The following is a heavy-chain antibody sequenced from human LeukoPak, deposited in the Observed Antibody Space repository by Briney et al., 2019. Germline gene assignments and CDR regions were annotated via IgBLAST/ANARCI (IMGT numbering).Heavy chain of an antibody. Sequence: SETLSLTCTVSGGSISSYYWSWIRQPPGKGLEWIGYIYYSRSTNYNPSLKSRVTISVDTSKNQFSLKLSSVTAADTAVYYCAREVVGSKVFDYWGQGTLVTVSS. CDR3: AREVVGSKVFDY. CDR2: IYYSRST. V-gene: IGHV4-59*01. D-gene: IGHD1-26*01. CDR1: GGSISSYY. J-gene: IGHJ4*02.